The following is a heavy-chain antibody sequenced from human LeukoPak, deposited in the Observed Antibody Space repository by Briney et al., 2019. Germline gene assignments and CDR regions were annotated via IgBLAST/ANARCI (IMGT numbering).Heavy chain of an antibody. CDR3: ARDPGVPAPGTSLLYYFDY. CDR2: IKEDGSEK. V-gene: IGHV3-7*01. CDR1: GFTFSDYW. Sequence: GGSLRLSCAASGFTFSDYWMSWVRQAPGRGLEWVANIKEDGSEKYYVDSVKGRFTISRGNGKNSVYLQMNRLRAEDTAVYFCARDPGVPAPGTSLLYYFDYWGQGTLVTVSS. D-gene: IGHD6-13*01. J-gene: IGHJ4*02.